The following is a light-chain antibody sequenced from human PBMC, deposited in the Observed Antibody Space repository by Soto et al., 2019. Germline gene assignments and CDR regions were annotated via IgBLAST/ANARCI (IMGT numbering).Light chain of an antibody. V-gene: IGLV2-8*01. CDR3: SSYVCTNSYV. CDR2: EVS. CDR1: SSDVGGYNY. J-gene: IGLJ1*01. Sequence: QSALTQPPSASGSPGQSVTISCTGTSSDVGGYNYVSWYQQHPGKAPKLMIYEVSKRPSGVPDRFSGSKSGNTASLTVSGLQAEDEADYYCSSYVCTNSYVFGTGTKLTVL.